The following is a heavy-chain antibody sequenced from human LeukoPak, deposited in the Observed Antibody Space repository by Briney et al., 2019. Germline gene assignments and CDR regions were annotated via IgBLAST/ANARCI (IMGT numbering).Heavy chain of an antibody. Sequence: ASVKVSCKASGYTFTGYYMHWVRQAPGQGLEWMGWINPNSGGTNYAQKFQGRVTMTRDTSISTAYMELSWLRSDDTAVYYCAVNYVYGDDAHRNPGAYYYMDVWGKGTTVTVSS. CDR3: AVNYVYGDDAHRNPGAYYYMDV. V-gene: IGHV1-2*02. J-gene: IGHJ6*03. CDR1: GYTFTGYY. D-gene: IGHD4/OR15-4a*01. CDR2: INPNSGGT.